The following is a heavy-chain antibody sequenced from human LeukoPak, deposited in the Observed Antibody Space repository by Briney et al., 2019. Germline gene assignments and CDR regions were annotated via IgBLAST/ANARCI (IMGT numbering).Heavy chain of an antibody. Sequence: GASVKVSCKASGYTFTGYYMHWVRQAPGQGLEWMGWISAYNGDTNYAQELQGRVTMTTDTSTSTAYMELRSLRSDDTAVYYCARPAERQLRYYFDYWGQGTLVTVSS. V-gene: IGHV1-18*04. D-gene: IGHD6-13*01. CDR3: ARPAERQLRYYFDY. CDR1: GYTFTGYY. J-gene: IGHJ4*02. CDR2: ISAYNGDT.